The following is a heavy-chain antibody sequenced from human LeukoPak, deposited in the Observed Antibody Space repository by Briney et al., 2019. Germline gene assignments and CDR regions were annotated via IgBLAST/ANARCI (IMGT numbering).Heavy chain of an antibody. CDR1: GYTFTSYG. D-gene: IGHD6-13*01. Sequence: SVKVSCKASGYTFTSYGISWVRQAPGQGLEWMGGIIPIFGTANYAQKFQGRVTITADESTSTAYMELSSLRSEDTAVYYCARDRGSLAAAGPFDYWGQGTLVTVSS. CDR3: ARDRGSLAAAGPFDY. J-gene: IGHJ4*02. V-gene: IGHV1-69*13. CDR2: IIPIFGTA.